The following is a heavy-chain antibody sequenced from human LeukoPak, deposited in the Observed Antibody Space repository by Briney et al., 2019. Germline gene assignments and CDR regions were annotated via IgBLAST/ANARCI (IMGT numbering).Heavy chain of an antibody. CDR3: ARADFWSGYYVY. V-gene: IGHV4-59*11. J-gene: IGHJ4*02. D-gene: IGHD3-3*01. Sequence: PSETLSLTCTVSGGSISSHYWSWIRRPPGKGLEWIGYIYYSGSTNYNPSLKSRVTISVDTSKNQFSLKLSSVTAADKAVYYCARADFWSGYYVYRGQGTLVTVSS. CDR1: GGSISSHY. CDR2: IYYSGST.